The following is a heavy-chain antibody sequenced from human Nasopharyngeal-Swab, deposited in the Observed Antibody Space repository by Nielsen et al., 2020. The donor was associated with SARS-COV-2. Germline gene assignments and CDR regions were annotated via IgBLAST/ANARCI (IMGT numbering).Heavy chain of an antibody. CDR2: IYYSGST. J-gene: IGHJ4*02. D-gene: IGHD3-3*01. V-gene: IGHV4-59*12. CDR1: GGSISSYY. Sequence: SETLSLTCTVSGGSISSYYWSWIWQPPGKGLEWIGYIYYSGSTNYNPSLKRRVTISVDTSKNQFTLKLSSVTAADTAVYYCARGPHTIFGVVNHFDYWGQGTLVTVSS. CDR3: ARGPHTIFGVVNHFDY.